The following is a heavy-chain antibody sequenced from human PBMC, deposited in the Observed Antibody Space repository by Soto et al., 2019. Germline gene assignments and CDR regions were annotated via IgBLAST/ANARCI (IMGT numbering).Heavy chain of an antibody. J-gene: IGHJ4*02. V-gene: IGHV3-21*01. CDR1: GFTFSSYS. D-gene: IGHD6-6*01. CDR3: ARDQGNSYDY. CDR2: ISSSSSYT. Sequence: RLSCAASGFTFSSYSLNWVRQAPGKGLEWVSSISSSSSYTYYGDSVRGRFTISRDNAKKSLYLQMNSLRADDTAVYYCARDQGNSYDYWGQGTLVTVSS.